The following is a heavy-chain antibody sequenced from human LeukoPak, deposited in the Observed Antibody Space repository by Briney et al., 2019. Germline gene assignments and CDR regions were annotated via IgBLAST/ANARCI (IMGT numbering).Heavy chain of an antibody. D-gene: IGHD1-26*01. CDR2: MNPNSGNT. J-gene: IGHJ6*03. Sequence: GASVKVSCKASGYTFTCYDINWVRQATGQGLEWMGWMNPNSGNTGYAQKFQGRVTMTRNTSISTAYMELSSLRSEDTAVYYCARVPSRRNSRPRGNYYYMDVWGKGTTVTVSS. CDR3: ARVPSRRNSRPRGNYYYMDV. V-gene: IGHV1-8*01. CDR1: GYTFTCYD.